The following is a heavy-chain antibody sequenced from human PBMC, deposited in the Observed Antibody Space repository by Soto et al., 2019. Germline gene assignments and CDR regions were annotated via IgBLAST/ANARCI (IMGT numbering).Heavy chain of an antibody. CDR1: GFTFSSYS. CDR3: ARDLPRLYSSSSEVGYYYGMDV. Sequence: EVQLVESGGGLVQPGGSLRLSCAASGFTFSSYSMNWVRQAPGKGLEWVSYISSSSSTIYYADSVKGRFTISRDNAKNSLYLQMNSLRDEDTAVYYCARDLPRLYSSSSEVGYYYGMDVWGQGTTVTVSS. V-gene: IGHV3-48*02. J-gene: IGHJ6*02. CDR2: ISSSSSTI. D-gene: IGHD6-6*01.